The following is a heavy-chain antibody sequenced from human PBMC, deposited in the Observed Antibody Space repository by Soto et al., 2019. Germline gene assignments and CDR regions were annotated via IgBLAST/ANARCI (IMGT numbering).Heavy chain of an antibody. CDR3: AREGPAPYYYYGMDV. V-gene: IGHV1-18*01. J-gene: IGHJ6*02. CDR1: GYSFTTYG. Sequence: QVQLVQSGGEVKKPGASVKVSCKTSGYSFTTYGISWVRQAPGQGLEGMGWISAYNGNTNYAQKLQDRVTMTTDTSTSTAYMELRSLRSDDTAVYYCAREGPAPYYYYGMDVWGQGSTVTVSS. CDR2: ISAYNGNT.